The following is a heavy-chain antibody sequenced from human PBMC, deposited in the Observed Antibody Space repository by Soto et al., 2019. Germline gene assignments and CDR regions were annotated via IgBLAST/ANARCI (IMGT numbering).Heavy chain of an antibody. CDR2: VNDSGST. Sequence: SETLTLACAVCGGCFTGKYRSWIRQPPGKGLEWIGEVNDSGSTNFNPSLKSRVTIPVDTSKKQFTLKLTSVTAADTAVYYCATDSATSYFGMDVWGHGTTVTVSS. V-gene: IGHV4-34*01. J-gene: IGHJ6*02. CDR3: ATDSATSYFGMDV. D-gene: IGHD1-26*01. CDR1: GGCFTGKY.